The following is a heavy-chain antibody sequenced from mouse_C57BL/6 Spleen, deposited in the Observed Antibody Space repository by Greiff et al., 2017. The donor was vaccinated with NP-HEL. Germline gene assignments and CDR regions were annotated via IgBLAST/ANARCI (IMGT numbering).Heavy chain of an antibody. V-gene: IGHV1-9*01. CDR2: ILPGSGST. Sequence: VKLQQSGAELMKPGASVKLSCKATGYTFTGYWIEWVKQRPGHGLEWIGEILPGSGSTNYNEKFKGKATFTADTSSNTAYMQLSSLTTEDSAIYYCARGGPYYYGSDWYFDVWGTGTTVTVSS. CDR1: GYTFTGYW. CDR3: ARGGPYYYGSDWYFDV. D-gene: IGHD1-1*01. J-gene: IGHJ1*03.